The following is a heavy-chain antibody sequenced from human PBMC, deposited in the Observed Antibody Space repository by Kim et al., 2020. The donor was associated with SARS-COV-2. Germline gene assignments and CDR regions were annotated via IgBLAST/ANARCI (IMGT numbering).Heavy chain of an antibody. D-gene: IGHD2-21*02. CDR1: GFTFGDYA. J-gene: IGHJ4*01. CDR2: ISWNSGSI. Sequence: GGSLRLSCAASGFTFGDYAMHWVRQAPGKGLEWVSGISWNSGSIGYADSVKGRLTISRDNAKNSLYLQMNSLRAEDTALYYCAKDLHIVVVTAILDYWGHGTLVTVSS. V-gene: IGHV3-9*01. CDR3: AKDLHIVVVTAILDY.